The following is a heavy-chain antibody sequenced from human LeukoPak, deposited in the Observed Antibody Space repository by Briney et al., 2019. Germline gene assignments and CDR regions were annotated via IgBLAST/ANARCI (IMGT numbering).Heavy chain of an antibody. CDR3: ARAQLERYYDIVAGGMKHNWFDP. V-gene: IGHV3-11*06. CDR2: ISSSSSYT. Sequence: GGSLRLSCAASGFTFSDYYMSWIRQAPGKGLEWVSYISSSSSYTNYADSVKGRFTISRDNAKNSLYLQMNSLRAEDTAVYYCARAQLERYYDIVAGGMKHNWFDPWGQGTLVTVSS. D-gene: IGHD3-9*01. J-gene: IGHJ5*02. CDR1: GFTFSDYY.